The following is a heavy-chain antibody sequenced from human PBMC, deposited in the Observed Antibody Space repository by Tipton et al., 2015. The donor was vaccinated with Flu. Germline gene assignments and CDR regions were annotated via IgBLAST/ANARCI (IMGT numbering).Heavy chain of an antibody. V-gene: IGHV3-7*03. CDR3: ARDDRSGSYKIN. J-gene: IGHJ4*02. D-gene: IGHD1-26*01. CDR1: GFTFSSYW. Sequence: SLRLSCAASGFTFSSYWMSWVRQAPGKGLEWVANIKQDGSEKKYVDSVKGRFTISRDNAKNSLYLQMDSLRAEDTAVYYCARDDRSGSYKINWGRGTLATVSS. CDR2: IKQDGSEK.